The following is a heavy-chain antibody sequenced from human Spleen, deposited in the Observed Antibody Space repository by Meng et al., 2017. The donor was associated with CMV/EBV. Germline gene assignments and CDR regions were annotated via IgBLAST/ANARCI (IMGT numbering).Heavy chain of an antibody. Sequence: GESLKISCAASGFTFSTYSMNWVRQVPGKGLEWVSYISSSSRTRYYADSVKGRFTISRDNAKNSLHLQMNSLRAEDTALYYCARDSYYFDYWGQGTLVTVSS. CDR2: ISSSSRTR. J-gene: IGHJ4*02. V-gene: IGHV3-48*04. CDR3: ARDSYYFDY. CDR1: GFTFSTYS.